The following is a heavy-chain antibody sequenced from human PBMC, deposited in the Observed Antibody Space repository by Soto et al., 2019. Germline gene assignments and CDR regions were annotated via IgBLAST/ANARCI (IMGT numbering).Heavy chain of an antibody. CDR2: MNPSTGDT. Sequence: QVQLVQSGAEVKKPGASVKVSCKASGYTFINYHINWVRQASGQGLEWMGWMNPSTGDTGYVQKFQGRVTMTRNTAIRTAYMELGRLRYEDTAVYYCAPRVPYSSGWNTWGQGTLVTVSS. CDR3: APRVPYSSGWNT. CDR1: GYTFINYH. J-gene: IGHJ4*02. V-gene: IGHV1-8*01. D-gene: IGHD6-25*01.